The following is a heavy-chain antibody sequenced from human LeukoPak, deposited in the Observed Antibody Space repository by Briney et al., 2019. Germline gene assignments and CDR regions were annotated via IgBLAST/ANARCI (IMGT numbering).Heavy chain of an antibody. J-gene: IGHJ1*01. D-gene: IGHD2-15*01. Sequence: GGSLRLSCSASGFTFSSHSKNWVRQAPGKGLEWLSSISSSSSYIYYADSVKGRFTISRDNAKNSLYLQMNSLRAEDTAVYYCARVIGGGTCVGVWFQHWGQRTLVTVSS. V-gene: IGHV3-21*01. CDR3: ARVIGGGTCVGVWFQH. CDR2: ISSSSSYI. CDR1: GFTFSSHS.